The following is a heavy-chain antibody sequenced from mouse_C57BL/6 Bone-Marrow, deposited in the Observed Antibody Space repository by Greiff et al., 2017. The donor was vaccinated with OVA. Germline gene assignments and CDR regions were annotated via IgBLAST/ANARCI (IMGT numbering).Heavy chain of an antibody. CDR2: ISSGRSTI. Sequence: VESGGGLVKPGGSLKLSCAASGFTFSDYGMHWVRQAPEKGLEWVAYISSGRSTIYYADTVKGRFTISRDNAKITLFLQMTSLRSEDTAMYYCARRSGYEGAWFDYWGQRTLVTVSA. CDR1: GFTFSDYG. CDR3: ARRSGYEGAWFDY. J-gene: IGHJ3*01. D-gene: IGHD3-2*02. V-gene: IGHV5-17*01.